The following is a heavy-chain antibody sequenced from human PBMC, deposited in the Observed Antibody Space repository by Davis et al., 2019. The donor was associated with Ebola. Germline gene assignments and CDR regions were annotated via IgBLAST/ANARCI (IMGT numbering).Heavy chain of an antibody. CDR2: INHSGST. J-gene: IGHJ4*02. V-gene: IGHV4-34*01. Sequence: MPSETLSLTCAVYGGSFSGYYWSWIRQPPGKGLEWIGEINHSGSTNYNPSLKSRVTISIDTSKNQFSLKLTSVTAADTAVYYCVGPSSQHHVFEYWGQGTLVTVSS. D-gene: IGHD2-2*01. CDR3: VGPSSQHHVFEY. CDR1: GGSFSGYY.